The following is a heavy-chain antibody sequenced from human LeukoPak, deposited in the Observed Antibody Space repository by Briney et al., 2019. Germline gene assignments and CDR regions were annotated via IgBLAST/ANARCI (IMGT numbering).Heavy chain of an antibody. CDR1: GFTFSSYG. CDR3: AKDATPSYYYDSSGYLFDS. CDR2: ISYDRSNK. D-gene: IGHD3-22*01. Sequence: GGSLRLSCAAYGFTFSSYGMHWVRQAPGKGLEWVAVISYDRSNKYYADSVKGRFTIFRDNSKNTLYLQMNSLRAEDTAVYYCAKDATPSYYYDSSGYLFDSWGQGTLVTVSS. V-gene: IGHV3-30*18. J-gene: IGHJ4*02.